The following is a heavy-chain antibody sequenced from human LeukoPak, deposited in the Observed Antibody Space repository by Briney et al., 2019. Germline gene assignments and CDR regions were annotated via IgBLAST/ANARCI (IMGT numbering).Heavy chain of an antibody. J-gene: IGHJ3*02. CDR2: IYYSGST. Sequence: SETLSLACTVSGGSISSGGYYWSWIRQHPGKGLEWIGYIYYSGSTYYNPSLKSRVTISVDTSKNQFSLKLSSVTAADTAVFYCARIYCSSTSCYNVLDIWGQGTMVTVSS. V-gene: IGHV4-31*03. D-gene: IGHD2-2*02. CDR1: GGSISSGGYY. CDR3: ARIYCSSTSCYNVLDI.